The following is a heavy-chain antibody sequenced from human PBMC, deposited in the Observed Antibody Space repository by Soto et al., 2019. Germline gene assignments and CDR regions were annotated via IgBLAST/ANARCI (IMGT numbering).Heavy chain of an antibody. J-gene: IGHJ5*02. D-gene: IGHD3-3*01. CDR2: ISSSSSYI. CDR3: ARARDVLRFLEWLLDP. Sequence: LRLSCAASGFTFSSYSMNWVRQAPGKGLEWVSSISSSSSYIYYADSVKGRFTISRGNAKNSLYLQMNSLRAEDTAVYYCARARDVLRFLEWLLDPWGQGTLVTVSS. V-gene: IGHV3-21*01. CDR1: GFTFSSYS.